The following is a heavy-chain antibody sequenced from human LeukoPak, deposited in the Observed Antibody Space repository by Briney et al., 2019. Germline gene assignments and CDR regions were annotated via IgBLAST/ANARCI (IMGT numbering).Heavy chain of an antibody. J-gene: IGHJ4*02. V-gene: IGHV3-30*18. D-gene: IGHD2-8*02. CDR2: ISYDGSNK. CDR3: AKDLLVVYAIGLWDY. CDR1: GFTFSSYG. Sequence: GRSLRLSCAASGFTFSSYGMHWVRQAPAKGLEWVAIISYDGSNKYYADSVKGRFTISRDNSKNTLYLQMNSLRAEDTAVYYCAKDLLVVYAIGLWDYWGQGTLVTVSS.